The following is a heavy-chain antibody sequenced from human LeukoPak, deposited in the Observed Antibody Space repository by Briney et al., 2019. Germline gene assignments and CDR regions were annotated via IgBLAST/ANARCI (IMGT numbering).Heavy chain of an antibody. CDR1: GFTFSNYW. CDR2: IKTDGSEK. V-gene: IGHV3-7*03. CDR3: AKGYDYGDLLPAD. D-gene: IGHD4-17*01. Sequence: GGSLRLSCEGSGFTFSNYWMGWVRQAPGKGLQWVANIKTDGSEKHYVDSVKGRFTISRDNAKNSLYLQMNSLRAEDTALYYCAKGYDYGDLLPADWGQGTLVTVSS. J-gene: IGHJ4*02.